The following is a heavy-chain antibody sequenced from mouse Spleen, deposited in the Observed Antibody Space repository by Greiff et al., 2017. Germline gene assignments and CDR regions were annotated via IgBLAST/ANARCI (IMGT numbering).Heavy chain of an antibody. CDR3: AIWSGYWYFDV. V-gene: IGHV3-1*01. Sequence: VQLKQSGPGMVKPSQSLSLTCTVTGYSITSGYDWHWIRHFPGNKLEWMGYISYSGSTNYNPPLKSRISITHDTSKNHFFLKLNSVTTEDTATYYCAIWSGYWYFDVWGTGTTVTVSS. J-gene: IGHJ1*03. CDR2: ISYSGST. D-gene: IGHD1-1*02. CDR1: GYSITSGYD.